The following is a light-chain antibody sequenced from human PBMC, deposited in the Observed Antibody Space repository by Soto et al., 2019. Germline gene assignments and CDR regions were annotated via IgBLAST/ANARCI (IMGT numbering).Light chain of an antibody. CDR2: GAS. V-gene: IGKV3-15*01. Sequence: EIVLTQSPGTLSLSPGERATLSCGVSQSVSNNYLAWYQQKPGQAPRLLIYGASTRATGIPARFSGSGSGTEFTLTISSLQSEDFTVYYCQHYNNWVGTFGGGTKVDI. CDR3: QHYNNWVGT. J-gene: IGKJ4*01. CDR1: QSVSNN.